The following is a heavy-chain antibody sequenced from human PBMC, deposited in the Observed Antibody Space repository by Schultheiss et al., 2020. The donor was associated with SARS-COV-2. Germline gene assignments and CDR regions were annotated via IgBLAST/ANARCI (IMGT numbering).Heavy chain of an antibody. CDR1: GYTFTSYG. CDR3: ATGVRYFDWLLYHDFDY. V-gene: IGHV1-18*01. Sequence: ASVKVSCKASGYTFTSYGISWVRQAPGQGLEWMGWISAYNGNTNYAQKLQGRVTMTTDTSTSTAYMELRSLRSDDTAVYYCATGVRYFDWLLYHDFDYWGQGTLVTVSS. CDR2: ISAYNGNT. J-gene: IGHJ4*02. D-gene: IGHD3-9*01.